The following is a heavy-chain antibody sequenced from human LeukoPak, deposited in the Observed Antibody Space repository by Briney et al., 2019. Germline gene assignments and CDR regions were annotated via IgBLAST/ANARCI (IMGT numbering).Heavy chain of an antibody. CDR2: INPNSGGT. D-gene: IGHD4-17*01. Sequence: ASVKVSCKASGYTFTGYYMHWVRQAPGQGLEWMGWINPNSGGTNYAQKFQGWVTMTRDTSISTAYMELSRLRSDDTAVYYCARDGAHSDGDYEDYYYYYGMDVWGQGTTVTVSS. CDR1: GYTFTGYY. V-gene: IGHV1-2*04. CDR3: ARDGAHSDGDYEDYYYYYGMDV. J-gene: IGHJ6*02.